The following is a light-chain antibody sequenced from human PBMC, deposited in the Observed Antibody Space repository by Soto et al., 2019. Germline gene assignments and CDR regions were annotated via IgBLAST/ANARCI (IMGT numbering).Light chain of an antibody. CDR2: GAF. CDR1: QSVSSN. V-gene: IGKV3-15*01. Sequence: EILMTQSPVTLSVSPGERATLSCRASQSVSSNLAWYQQKPGQAPSLLIYGAFTRATGIPARFSGTRSGTEFTLTSSSLQSEDFALYYCQQSNDWPLTFGQGNKVEI. CDR3: QQSNDWPLT. J-gene: IGKJ1*01.